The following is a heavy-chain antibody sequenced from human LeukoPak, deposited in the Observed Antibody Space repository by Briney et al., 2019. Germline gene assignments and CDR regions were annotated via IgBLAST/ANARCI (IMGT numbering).Heavy chain of an antibody. V-gene: IGHV4-39*01. J-gene: IGHJ4*02. CDR1: GGSISTSDYY. CDR3: ARLTGVRGVIDN. Sequence: SETLSPTCTVSGGSISTSDYYWGWIRQPPGKGLEWIGTIYYSGTAYYSPSLRSRVTISVDTSKNQFSLKLSSVTAADTAVYYCARLTGVRGVIDNWGQGTLVTVSS. D-gene: IGHD3-10*01. CDR2: IYYSGTA.